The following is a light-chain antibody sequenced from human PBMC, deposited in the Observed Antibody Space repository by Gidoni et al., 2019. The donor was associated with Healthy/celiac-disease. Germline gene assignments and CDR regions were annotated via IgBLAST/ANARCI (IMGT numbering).Light chain of an antibody. V-gene: IGKV1-39*01. CDR1: QSISSY. CDR2: AAS. CDR3: QQSYSTPRDT. Sequence: DIQLTQSPSSLSASVGDRVTITCRASQSISSYLNWSQQKPGKAPKLLIYAASSLQSGVPSRCSGSGSGTDFTLTISSLQPEDFATDYCQQSYSTPRDTFGQGTKLEIK. J-gene: IGKJ2*01.